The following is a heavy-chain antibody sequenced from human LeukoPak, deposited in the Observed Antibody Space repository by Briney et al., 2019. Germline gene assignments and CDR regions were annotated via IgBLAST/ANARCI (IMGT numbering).Heavy chain of an antibody. CDR1: GFTFSSYD. V-gene: IGHV3-13*01. CDR3: ARVASGLGAYYFDY. J-gene: IGHJ4*02. D-gene: IGHD3-16*01. CDR2: IGTAGDT. Sequence: PGGSLRLSCAASGFTFSSYDMHWVRQATGKGLEWVSAIGTAGDTYYPGSVKGRFTISRENAKNSLYLQMGSLRAEDMAVYYCARVASGLGAYYFDYWGQGTLVTVSS.